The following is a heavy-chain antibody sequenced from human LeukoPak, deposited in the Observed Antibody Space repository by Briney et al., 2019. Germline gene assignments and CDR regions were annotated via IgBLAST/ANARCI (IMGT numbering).Heavy chain of an antibody. Sequence: GGSLRLSCAASGFTFSSYAMSWVRQAPGKGLEWVSAISGSGGSTYYADSVKGRFTISRDNSKNTLYLQMNSLRVEDTAVYYCAKESARGRMAVAGFDYWGQGTLVTVSS. V-gene: IGHV3-23*01. CDR3: AKESARGRMAVAGFDY. J-gene: IGHJ4*02. D-gene: IGHD6-19*01. CDR2: ISGSGGST. CDR1: GFTFSSYA.